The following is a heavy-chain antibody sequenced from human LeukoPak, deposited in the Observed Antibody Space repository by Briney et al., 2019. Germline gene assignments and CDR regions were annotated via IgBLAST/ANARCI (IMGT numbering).Heavy chain of an antibody. V-gene: IGHV4-30-4*01. J-gene: IGHJ6*02. Sequence: SETLSLTCTVSCGSISSGYYYWSWIRQPPGKGLEWIGFIYYSGSTYYNPSLKSRDTISVDTSKNQFSLKLSSVTAADTAEYYCARASIAASYYYYGMDVWGQGTTVTVSS. CDR2: IYYSGST. D-gene: IGHD6-6*01. CDR1: CGSISSGYYY. CDR3: ARASIAASYYYYGMDV.